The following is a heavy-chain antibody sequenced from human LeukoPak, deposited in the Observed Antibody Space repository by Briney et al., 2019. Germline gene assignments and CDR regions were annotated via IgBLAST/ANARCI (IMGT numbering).Heavy chain of an antibody. CDR3: MSGGSRRALIHY. D-gene: IGHD3-10*01. Sequence: SETLSLTCTVSGGSISSSNYSWGWIRQPPGKGLEWIGTIYYSGDTDYNPSLKSRVTRSVDTSKNQFSLKLTSVTAADTAVYYCMSGGSRRALIHYWGQGILVTVSS. CDR1: GGSISSSNYS. CDR2: IYYSGDT. J-gene: IGHJ4*02. V-gene: IGHV4-39*01.